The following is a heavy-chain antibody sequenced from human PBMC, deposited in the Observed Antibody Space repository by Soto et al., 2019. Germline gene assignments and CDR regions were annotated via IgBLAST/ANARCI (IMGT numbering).Heavy chain of an antibody. CDR1: GFTFGDYA. CDR3: TRVPPHYYDSSGYYPKNYDY. J-gene: IGHJ4*02. D-gene: IGHD3-22*01. CDR2: IRSKAYGGTT. V-gene: IGHV3-49*03. Sequence: GGSLRLSCTASGFTFGDYAMSWFRQAPGKGLEWVGFIRSKAYGGTTEYAASVKGRFTISRDDSKSIAYLQMNSLKTEDTAVYYCTRVPPHYYDSSGYYPKNYDYWGQGTLVTVSS.